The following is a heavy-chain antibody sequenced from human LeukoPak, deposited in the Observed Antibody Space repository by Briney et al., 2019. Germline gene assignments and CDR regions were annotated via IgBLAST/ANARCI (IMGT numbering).Heavy chain of an antibody. CDR2: INPNSGGT. J-gene: IGHJ3*02. CDR1: GYTFTGHY. CDR3: ARVREGAFDI. Sequence: ASVKVSCKASGYTFTGHYMHWVRRAPGQGLEWMGWINPNSGGTNYAQKFQGRVTMTRDTSISTAYMELSRLRSDDTAVYYCARVREGAFDIWGQGTMVTVSS. V-gene: IGHV1-2*02.